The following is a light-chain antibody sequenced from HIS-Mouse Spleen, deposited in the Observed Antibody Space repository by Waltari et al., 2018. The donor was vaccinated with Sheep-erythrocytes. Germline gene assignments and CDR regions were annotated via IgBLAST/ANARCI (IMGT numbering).Light chain of an antibody. CDR3: QQRSNWYT. CDR2: DAS. CDR1: QSVSSY. V-gene: IGKV3-11*01. Sequence: DIVLTQSPATLSLSPGVRANLSSRARQSVSSYLAWYQQKPGQAPRLLIYDASNRATGIPARFSGSGSGTDFTLTISSLEPEDFAVYYCQQRSNWYTFGQGTKLEIK. J-gene: IGKJ2*01.